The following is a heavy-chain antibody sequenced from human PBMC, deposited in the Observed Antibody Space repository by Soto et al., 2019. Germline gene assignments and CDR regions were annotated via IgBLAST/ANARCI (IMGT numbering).Heavy chain of an antibody. J-gene: IGHJ4*02. V-gene: IGHV3-15*01. CDR2: IKSKTDGGTT. D-gene: IGHD6-13*01. CDR1: GFTFSNAR. CDR3: TTEVGIAAAGFDY. Sequence: GGSLRLSCAASGFTFSNARMSWVRQAPGKGLEWVGRIKSKTDGGTTDYAAPVKGRFTISRDDSKNTLYLQMNSLKTEDTAVYYCTTEVGIAAAGFDYWGQGTLVTVSS.